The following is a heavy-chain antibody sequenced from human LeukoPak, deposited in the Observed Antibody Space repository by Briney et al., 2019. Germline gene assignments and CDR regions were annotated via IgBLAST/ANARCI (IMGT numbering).Heavy chain of an antibody. V-gene: IGHV4-59*02. CDR1: GGSVSSYY. CDR2: IYYSGST. Sequence: SETLSLTCTVSGGSVSSYYWSWIRQPPGKGLEWIGYIYYSGSTNHNPSLKSRVTISVDTSKNQFSLKLSSVTAADTAVYYCARSPPYSSSSPIDYWGQGTLVTVSS. CDR3: ARSPPYSSSSPIDY. D-gene: IGHD6-6*01. J-gene: IGHJ4*02.